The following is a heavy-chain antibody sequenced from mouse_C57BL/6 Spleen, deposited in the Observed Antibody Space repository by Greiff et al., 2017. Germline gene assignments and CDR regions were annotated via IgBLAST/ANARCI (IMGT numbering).Heavy chain of an antibody. D-gene: IGHD1-1*01. CDR1: GYAFSSSW. CDR2: IYPGDGDT. Sequence: VKLQQSVPELVKPGASVKISCKASGYAFSSSWMNWVKQRPGKGLEWIGRIYPGDGDTNYNGKFKGKATLTADKSSSTAYMQLSSLTSEDSAVYFCARSYVSYYYAMDYWGQGTSVTVSS. J-gene: IGHJ4*01. V-gene: IGHV1-82*01. CDR3: ARSYVSYYYAMDY.